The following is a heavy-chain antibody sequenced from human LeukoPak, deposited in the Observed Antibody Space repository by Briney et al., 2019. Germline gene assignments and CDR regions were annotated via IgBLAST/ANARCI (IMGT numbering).Heavy chain of an antibody. Sequence: GGSLRLSCAASGFTVSNNYMSWVRQAPGKGLEWVSAISGSGGRTYYADSVKGRFSISRDNSKNTLYLQMNSLRAEDTAVYYCARGGFSVDYWGQGTLVTVSS. CDR3: ARGGFSVDY. J-gene: IGHJ4*02. D-gene: IGHD3-16*01. V-gene: IGHV3-23*01. CDR1: GFTVSNNY. CDR2: ISGSGGRT.